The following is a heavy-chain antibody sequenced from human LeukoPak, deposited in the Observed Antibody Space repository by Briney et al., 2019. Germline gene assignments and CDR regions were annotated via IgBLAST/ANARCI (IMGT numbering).Heavy chain of an antibody. J-gene: IGHJ5*02. CDR2: IYTSGST. CDR1: GGSISSYY. D-gene: IGHD3-10*01. Sequence: PSETLSLTCTVSGGSISSYYWSWIRQPAGEGLEWIGRIYTSGSTNYNPSLKSRVTISVDTSKNQFSLKLSSVTAADTAVYYCASGRLSGSSWFDPWGQGTLVTVSS. CDR3: ASGRLSGSSWFDP. V-gene: IGHV4-4*07.